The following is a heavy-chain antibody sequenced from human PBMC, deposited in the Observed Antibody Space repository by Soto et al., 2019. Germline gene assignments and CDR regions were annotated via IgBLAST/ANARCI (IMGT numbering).Heavy chain of an antibody. Sequence: EVQLVESGGGLVKPGGSLRLSCAASGITFSDNSMKWVRQAPGKGLEWVSSISSTSTYIYYADSVKGRFTISRDNAKNSLYLQMNSLRAEETAVYYCARDLRSRDYYYYGMDVWGQGTTVTVSS. CDR3: ARDLRSRDYYYYGMDV. D-gene: IGHD6-13*01. CDR2: ISSTSTYI. V-gene: IGHV3-21*01. J-gene: IGHJ6*02. CDR1: GITFSDNS.